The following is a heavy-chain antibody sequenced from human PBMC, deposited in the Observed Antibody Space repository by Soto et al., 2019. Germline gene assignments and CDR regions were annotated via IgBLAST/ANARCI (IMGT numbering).Heavy chain of an antibody. D-gene: IGHD3-22*01. V-gene: IGHV1-69*01. Sequence: QVQLVQSGAEVKKPGSSVKVSCKASGGTFSSYAISWVRQAPGQGLEWMGGIIPIFGTANYAQKFQGRVTITADESTSTAYMELSSLRSEDTAVYYCVRADSSGYYYYYYYGMDVWGQGTTVTVSS. CDR2: IIPIFGTA. CDR3: VRADSSGYYYYYYYGMDV. CDR1: GGTFSSYA. J-gene: IGHJ6*02.